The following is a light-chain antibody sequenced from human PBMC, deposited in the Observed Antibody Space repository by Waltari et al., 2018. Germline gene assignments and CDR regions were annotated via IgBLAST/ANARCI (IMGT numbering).Light chain of an antibody. CDR1: SSNIRSHY. Sequence: QSVLTQPPSASGTPGPRVTISCSGSSSNIRSHYVHCYQQLPGTAPKLLIYRNNQRPSGVPDRFSGSKSGTSASLAISGLRSEDEADYYCAAWDDSLSGPVFGGGTKLTVL. CDR2: RNN. CDR3: AAWDDSLSGPV. V-gene: IGLV1-47*01. J-gene: IGLJ2*01.